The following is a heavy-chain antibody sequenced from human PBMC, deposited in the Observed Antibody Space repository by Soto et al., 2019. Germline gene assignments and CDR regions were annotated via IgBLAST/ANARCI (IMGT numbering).Heavy chain of an antibody. J-gene: IGHJ4*02. V-gene: IGHV3-74*01. CDR3: ARGGTSTSSWGRFDY. Sequence: EVQLVESGGGLVQPGGSLILACVASGFTFSSYWMHWVRQATGKGLVWVSRLNGDGSTTTYADSVKGRFTISRDNANNTLYLLKNSQGADDAAGYYRARGGTSTSSWGRFDYCGQGTLVTVSS. D-gene: IGHD2-2*01. CDR2: LNGDGSTT. CDR1: GFTFSSYW.